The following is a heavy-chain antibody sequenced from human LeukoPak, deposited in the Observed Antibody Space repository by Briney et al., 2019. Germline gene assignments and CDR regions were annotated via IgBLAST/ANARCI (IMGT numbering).Heavy chain of an antibody. J-gene: IGHJ6*02. Sequence: ASVKVSCKASGYTFTTYGFSWVRQALGQGLEWMGWISAFNGDTKNAQKFQGRVTLTTDTSTGTAYLELRSLRSDDTAIYFCARDPVVVLAAAPYYYYGMDVWGQGTTVTVSS. CDR1: GYTFTTYG. CDR2: ISAFNGDT. D-gene: IGHD2-15*01. CDR3: ARDPVVVLAAAPYYYYGMDV. V-gene: IGHV1-18*01.